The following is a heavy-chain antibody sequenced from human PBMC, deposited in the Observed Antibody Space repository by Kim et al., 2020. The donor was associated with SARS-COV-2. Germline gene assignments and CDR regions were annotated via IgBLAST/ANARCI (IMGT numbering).Heavy chain of an antibody. V-gene: IGHV3-15*01. CDR3: YSGGSGPAARGYYYYGMDV. Sequence: KGRFTISRDASKNTLYLQLNSLKTEDTAVYYCYSGGSGPAARGYYYYGMDVWGQGTTVTVSS. J-gene: IGHJ6*02. D-gene: IGHD2-2*01.